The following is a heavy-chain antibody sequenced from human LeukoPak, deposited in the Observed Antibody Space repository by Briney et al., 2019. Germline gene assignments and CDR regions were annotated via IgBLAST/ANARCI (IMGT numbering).Heavy chain of an antibody. D-gene: IGHD1-26*01. Sequence: GGSLRLSCPASGFTFSSYAMHWVRQAPGKGLEWVAVISYDGSNKYYADSVKGRFTISRDNSKNTLYLQMNSLRAEDTAVYYCAREGSSGSYLFDYWGQGTLVTVSS. CDR2: ISYDGSNK. CDR3: AREGSSGSYLFDY. V-gene: IGHV3-30-3*01. J-gene: IGHJ4*02. CDR1: GFTFSSYA.